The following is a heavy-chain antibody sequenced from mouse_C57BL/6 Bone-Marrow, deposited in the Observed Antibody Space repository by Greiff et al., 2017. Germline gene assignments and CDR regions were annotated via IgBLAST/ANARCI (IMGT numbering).Heavy chain of an antibody. V-gene: IGHV1-55*01. CDR2: IYPGSGST. J-gene: IGHJ2*01. CDR3: ARSKTAQNRDFDY. CDR1: GYTFTSSW. Sequence: VQLQQPGAELVKPGASVKMSCKASGYTFTSSWITWVKQRPGQGLEWIGDIYPGSGSTNYTEKFKSKATLTVDTSSPTAYMQLSSLTSEDTAVYYCARSKTAQNRDFDYWGQGTTLTVSS. D-gene: IGHD3-2*02.